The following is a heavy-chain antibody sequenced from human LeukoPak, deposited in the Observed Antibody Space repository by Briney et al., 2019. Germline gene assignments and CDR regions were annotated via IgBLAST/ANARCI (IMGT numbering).Heavy chain of an antibody. D-gene: IGHD5-18*01. J-gene: IGHJ4*02. Sequence: GGSLRLSCAASGFTFSSYWMSWVRQAPGKGLEWVANMKQDGSEKYYVDSVKGRFTISRDNAKNSLYLQMNSLRAEDTAVYYCARDVDYEDTAYYYFDYWGQGTLVTVSS. V-gene: IGHV3-7*01. CDR2: MKQDGSEK. CDR1: GFTFSSYW. CDR3: ARDVDYEDTAYYYFDY.